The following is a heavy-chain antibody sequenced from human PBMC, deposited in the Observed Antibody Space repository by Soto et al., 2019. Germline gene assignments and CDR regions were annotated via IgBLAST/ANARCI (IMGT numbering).Heavy chain of an antibody. CDR1: GGTFNSYG. D-gene: IGHD3-10*01. V-gene: IGHV1-69*06. J-gene: IGHJ4*02. CDR2: IIPLYGTV. CDR3: ARVRVIRGVIPSHFGL. Sequence: QAHLAQSGAEVKKPGSSVTVSCKASGGTFNSYGISWVRQAPGQGLDWMGVIIPLYGTVNYAQKFQGRVSIPADNSTSTAYMDLNSPRSDDTAVYYCARVRVIRGVIPSHFGLWGQGTQVTVSS.